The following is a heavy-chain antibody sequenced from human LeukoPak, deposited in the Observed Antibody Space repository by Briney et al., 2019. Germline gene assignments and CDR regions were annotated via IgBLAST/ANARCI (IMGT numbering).Heavy chain of an antibody. CDR2: IKQDGSEK. CDR3: ARGNPFGGY. V-gene: IGHV3-7*03. D-gene: IGHD3-16*01. Sequence: GGSLRLSCVASGFTLSTYWMHWVRQAPGKGLEWVANIKQDGSEKYYVDSVKGRFTISRDNAKNSLCLQMNSLRVEDTAVYYCARGNPFGGYWGQGILVTVSS. J-gene: IGHJ4*02. CDR1: GFTLSTYW.